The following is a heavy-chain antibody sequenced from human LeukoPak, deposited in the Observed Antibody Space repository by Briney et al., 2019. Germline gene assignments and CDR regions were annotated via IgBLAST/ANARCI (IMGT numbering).Heavy chain of an antibody. Sequence: GGSLRLSCAAPGFTFSSYEMNWVRQAPGKGLEWVSYISSSGSTIYYADSVKGRFTISRDNAKNSLYLQMNSLRAEDTAVYYCARDFTGYFGWLLYDQGGYWGQGTLVTVSS. CDR2: ISSSGSTI. CDR3: ARDFTGYFGWLLYDQGGY. D-gene: IGHD3-9*01. J-gene: IGHJ4*02. V-gene: IGHV3-48*03. CDR1: GFTFSSYE.